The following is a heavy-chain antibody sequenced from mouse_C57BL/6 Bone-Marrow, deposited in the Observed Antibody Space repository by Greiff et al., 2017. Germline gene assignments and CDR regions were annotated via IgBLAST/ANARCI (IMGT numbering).Heavy chain of an antibody. CDR1: GFTFSSYG. V-gene: IGHV5-6*02. D-gene: IGHD4-1*01. Sequence: EVKLEESGGDLVKPGGSLKLSCAASGFTFSSYGMSWVRQTPDKRLEWVATISSGGSYTYYPDSVKGRFTISRDNAKNTLYLQMSSLKSEDTAMXYCARRNWAMDYWGQGTSVTVSS. CDR2: ISSGGSYT. CDR3: ARRNWAMDY. J-gene: IGHJ4*01.